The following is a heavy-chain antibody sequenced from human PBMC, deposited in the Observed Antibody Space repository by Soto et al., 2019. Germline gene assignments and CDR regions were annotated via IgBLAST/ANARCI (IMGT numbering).Heavy chain of an antibody. V-gene: IGHV3-30*18. D-gene: IGHD5-18*01. J-gene: IGHJ4*02. CDR3: AKPPDTAMFSVSHCFDY. Sequence: PGGSLRLSCAASGFTFSSYGMHWVRQAPGKGLEWVAVISYDGSNKYYADSVKGRFTISRDNSKNTLYLQMNSLRAEDTAVYYCAKPPDTAMFSVSHCFDYWGQGT. CDR2: ISYDGSNK. CDR1: GFTFSSYG.